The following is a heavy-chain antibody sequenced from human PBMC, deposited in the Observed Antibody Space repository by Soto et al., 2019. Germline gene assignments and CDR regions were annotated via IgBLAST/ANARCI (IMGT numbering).Heavy chain of an antibody. CDR2: IYYRGST. D-gene: IGHD5-12*01. Sequence: SETLSLTCTVSGGSISSYYWSWIRQPPGKGLEWIGYIYYRGSTNYNPSIKSRITISVATSKNQFSLKLSSVTAADTAVYYCARVIGGYDYYYYYGMDVWGQGTTVTVSS. V-gene: IGHV4-59*01. CDR1: GGSISSYY. J-gene: IGHJ6*02. CDR3: ARVIGGYDYYYYYGMDV.